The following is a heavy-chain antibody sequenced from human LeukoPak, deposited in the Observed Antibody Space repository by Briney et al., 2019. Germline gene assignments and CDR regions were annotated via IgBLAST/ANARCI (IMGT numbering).Heavy chain of an antibody. D-gene: IGHD3-16*01. CDR2: IYYSGST. CDR1: GGSISSYY. Sequence: SETLSLTCTVSGGSISSYYWSWIRQPPGKGLEWIGYIYYSGSTNYNPSLKSRVTISVDTSKNQFSLKLSSVTAADTAVYYCARDSIGGYMDVWGKGTTVTVSS. CDR3: ARDSIGGYMDV. J-gene: IGHJ6*03. V-gene: IGHV4-59*01.